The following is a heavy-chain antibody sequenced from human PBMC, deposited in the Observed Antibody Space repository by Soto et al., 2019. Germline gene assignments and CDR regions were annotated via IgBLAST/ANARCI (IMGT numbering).Heavy chain of an antibody. CDR3: ARDRGGYDRLYYYHGMDV. D-gene: IGHD5-12*01. V-gene: IGHV3-11*06. CDR1: GFTFSDYY. Sequence: QVQLVESGGGLVKPGGSLRLSCAASGFTFSDYYMSWIRQAPGKGLEYISYISSSSGSTNYADSVKGRFTISRDNAKNSLYLQMRSLRAEDPAVYYCARDRGGYDRLYYYHGMDVWGQGTTVTVSS. J-gene: IGHJ6*02. CDR2: ISSSSGST.